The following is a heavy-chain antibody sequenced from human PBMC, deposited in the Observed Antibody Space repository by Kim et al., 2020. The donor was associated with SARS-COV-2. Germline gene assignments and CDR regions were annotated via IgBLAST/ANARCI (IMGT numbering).Heavy chain of an antibody. D-gene: IGHD4-4*01. Sequence: ADSVKVRFTISTDNANSTLDLQRNSLRAEDTAVYYCTRDRDYSKGASVDYWGQGTLVTVSS. J-gene: IGHJ4*02. V-gene: IGHV3-74*01. CDR3: TRDRDYSKGASVDY.